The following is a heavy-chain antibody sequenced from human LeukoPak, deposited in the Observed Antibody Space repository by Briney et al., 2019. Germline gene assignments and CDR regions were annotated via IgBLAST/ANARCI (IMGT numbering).Heavy chain of an antibody. D-gene: IGHD5-12*01. CDR3: AKELSDYSGYDY. Sequence: GGSLRLSCAASGFTFSSYGMHWVRQAPGKGLEWVAVISKGGSLKYYTESVKGRFTISRDNSKNTLYLQMNSLRAEDTAVYYCAKELSDYSGYDYWGQGTLVTVSS. CDR2: ISKGGSLK. CDR1: GFTFSSYG. J-gene: IGHJ4*02. V-gene: IGHV3-30*18.